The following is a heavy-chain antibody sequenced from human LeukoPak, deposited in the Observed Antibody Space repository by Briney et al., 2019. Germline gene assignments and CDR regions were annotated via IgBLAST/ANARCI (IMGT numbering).Heavy chain of an antibody. J-gene: IGHJ4*02. CDR2: VFHTGDT. V-gene: IGHV4-59*08. Sequence: PSETLSLTCTVSGGSIRSYYWSWIRQPPGKGLEWIGYVFHTGDTNYNPSLKSRGTISADTSKNQLSLRISSVTAADTAVYYCARGLTYYYGSGSYRPFDYWGQGTLVTVSS. CDR1: GGSIRSYY. D-gene: IGHD3-10*01. CDR3: ARGLTYYYGSGSYRPFDY.